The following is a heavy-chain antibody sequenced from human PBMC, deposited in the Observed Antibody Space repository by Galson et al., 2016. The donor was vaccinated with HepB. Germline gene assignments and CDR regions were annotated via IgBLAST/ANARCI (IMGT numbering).Heavy chain of an antibody. CDR1: GGSIRSSY. V-gene: IGHV4-59*12. CDR3: ARGGQVTMVQGVVISFGMDV. D-gene: IGHD3-10*01. J-gene: IGHJ6*02. Sequence: ETLSLTCTVSGGSIRSSYWGWIRQPPGKGLEWIGYFYDSGSISYNPSLKSRVTFSVDRSRSQFSLKLRSVTAADTAVYYCARGGQVTMVQGVVISFGMDVWGQGTTVTVS. CDR2: FYDSGSI.